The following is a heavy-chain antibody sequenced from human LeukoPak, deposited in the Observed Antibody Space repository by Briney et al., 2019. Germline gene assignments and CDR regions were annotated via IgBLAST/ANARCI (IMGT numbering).Heavy chain of an antibody. D-gene: IGHD3-22*01. Sequence: SETLSLTCTVSGGSISSYYWSWIRQPAGKGLEWIGRTYTSGSTNYNPSLKSRVTMSVDTSKNQFSLKLSSVTAADTAVYYCARARSSGYFGGFDFDYWGQGTLVTVSS. V-gene: IGHV4-4*07. CDR3: ARARSSGYFGGFDFDY. CDR2: TYTSGST. CDR1: GGSISSYY. J-gene: IGHJ4*02.